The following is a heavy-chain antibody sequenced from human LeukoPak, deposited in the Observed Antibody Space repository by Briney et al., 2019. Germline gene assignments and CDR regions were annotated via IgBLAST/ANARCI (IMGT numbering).Heavy chain of an antibody. CDR3: ARDIPDCTNGVCYKNGMDV. V-gene: IGHV3-21*01. D-gene: IGHD2-8*01. CDR1: GFTFSSYS. J-gene: IGHJ6*02. Sequence: PGGSLRLSCAASGFTFSSYSMNWVRQAPGKGLEWVSSISSSSSYIYYADSVKGRFTISRDNAKNSLYLQMNSLRAEDTAVYYCARDIPDCTNGVCYKNGMDVWGQGTTVTVSS. CDR2: ISSSSSYI.